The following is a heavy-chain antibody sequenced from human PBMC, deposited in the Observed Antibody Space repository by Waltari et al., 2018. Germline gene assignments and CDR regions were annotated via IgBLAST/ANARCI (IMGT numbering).Heavy chain of an antibody. CDR3: ARIQRYDSSGYYYYYYGMDV. V-gene: IGHV2-70*01. D-gene: IGHD3-22*01. Sequence: QVTLRESGPALVKPTQTLTLTCTFSGFSLSTSGMCLSWIRQPTGKALEWLALIDWDDDNYCSTSRKTRLTISKDTSKNQVVLTMTNMDPVDTATYYCARIQRYDSSGYYYYYYGMDVWGQGTTVTVSS. CDR1: GFSLSTSGMC. J-gene: IGHJ6*02. CDR2: IDWDDDN.